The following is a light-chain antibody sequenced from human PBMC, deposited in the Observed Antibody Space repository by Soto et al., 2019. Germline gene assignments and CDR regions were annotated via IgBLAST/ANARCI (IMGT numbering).Light chain of an antibody. Sequence: EIVLTQSPGTLSLSPGERATLSCRASQSVSGSYLVWHQQKPGQAPRLLIYDASNRATGIPARFSGSGSGTDFTLTISSLEPEDFAVYYCQHRKNWQVTFGQGTRLEIK. CDR3: QHRKNWQVT. V-gene: IGKV3D-20*02. CDR1: QSVSGSY. CDR2: DAS. J-gene: IGKJ5*01.